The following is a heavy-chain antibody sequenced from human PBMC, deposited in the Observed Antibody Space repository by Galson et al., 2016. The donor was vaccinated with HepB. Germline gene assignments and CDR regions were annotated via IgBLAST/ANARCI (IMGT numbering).Heavy chain of an antibody. Sequence: LRLSCAASGFTFSSYSMNWVRQAPGKGLEWMGSIYRSGSTSYTPSLKTRVSISVDTSRSQFSLNLASVIAADTAVYYCARPPRSFRSGSWTYYFDSWGQGILVTVSS. D-gene: IGHD6-19*01. J-gene: IGHJ4*02. CDR1: GFTFSSYSMN. V-gene: IGHV4-39*01. CDR3: ARPPRSFRSGSWTYYFDS. CDR2: IYRSGST.